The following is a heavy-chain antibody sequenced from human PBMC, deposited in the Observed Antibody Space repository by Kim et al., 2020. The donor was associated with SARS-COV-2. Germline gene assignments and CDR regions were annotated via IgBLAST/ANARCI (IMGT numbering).Heavy chain of an antibody. D-gene: IGHD4-17*01. CDR2: INSGGGTFI. CDR3: ARDLIGLLDSGFDS. V-gene: IGHV3-48*03. Sequence: GGSLRLSCEASGFSFSGYEMNWVRQAPGKGLEWISYINSGGGTFIRYAESVKGRFTISRDNAKNSLYLQMDSLRVEDTAVYYCARDLIGLLDSGFDSWGQGILVTVSS. J-gene: IGHJ5*01. CDR1: GFSFSGYE.